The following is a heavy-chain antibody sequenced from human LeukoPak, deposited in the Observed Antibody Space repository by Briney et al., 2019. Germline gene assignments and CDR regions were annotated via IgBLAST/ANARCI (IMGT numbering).Heavy chain of an antibody. CDR1: GGSISSNNW. CDR2: IYHSGSP. J-gene: IGHJ4*02. D-gene: IGHD1-1*01. V-gene: IGHV4-4*02. Sequence: SETLSLTCAVSGGSISSNNWWGWVRQPPGKGLEWIGEIYHSGSPNYNPSLKSRITISVDKSRNHFSLNLSSVTAADTAVYYCARVNINNWHSCDYWGQGTLVTVSS. CDR3: ARVNINNWHSCDY.